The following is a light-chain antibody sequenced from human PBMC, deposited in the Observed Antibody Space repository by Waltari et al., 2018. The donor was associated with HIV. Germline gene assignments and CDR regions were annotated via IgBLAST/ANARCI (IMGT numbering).Light chain of an antibody. V-gene: IGLV4-69*01. Sequence: QVVLTQSPSASASLGASVKLTCTLSNGHASYAIAWHQQQPEKGPRLLVKLNSDGSHFTGDGIPDLFSGSSSGAERYLTISSLQSEDEADYYCQTWGPGFQVFGGGTKLTVL. CDR3: QTWGPGFQV. CDR1: NGHASYA. CDR2: LNSDGSH. J-gene: IGLJ3*02.